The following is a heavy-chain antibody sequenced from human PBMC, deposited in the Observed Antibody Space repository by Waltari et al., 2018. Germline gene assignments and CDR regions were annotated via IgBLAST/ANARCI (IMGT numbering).Heavy chain of an antibody. V-gene: IGHV3-73*02. J-gene: IGHJ2*01. D-gene: IGHD1-1*01. CDR1: GFIFSASV. CDR3: TRWVQGVYSNFDL. CDR2: MRTKGNSYAT. Sequence: EVQLVESGGGLVQPGGSLNLSCAASGFIFSASVIHWVRQASGKGVEWGGRMRTKGNSYATAFAATVRGRFTISRDDSKNTGYLQMNRLETEDTAVYYGTRWVQGVYSNFDLWGRGTLVTVSS.